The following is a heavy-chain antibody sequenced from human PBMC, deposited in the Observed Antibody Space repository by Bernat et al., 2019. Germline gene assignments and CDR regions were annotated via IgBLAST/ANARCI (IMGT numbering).Heavy chain of an antibody. CDR1: GFTFSSYG. CDR3: ARDTRAYCGGDCYLVY. J-gene: IGHJ4*02. V-gene: IGHV3-33*01. CDR2: ICYDGSNK. Sequence: QVQLVESGGGVVQPGRSLRLSCAASGFTFSSYGMHWVRQAPGKGLEWVAVICYDGSNKYYADFVKGRFTISRDNSKNTLYLKMNSLRAEDTAVYYCARDTRAYCGGDCYLVYWGQGTLVTVSS. D-gene: IGHD2-21*02.